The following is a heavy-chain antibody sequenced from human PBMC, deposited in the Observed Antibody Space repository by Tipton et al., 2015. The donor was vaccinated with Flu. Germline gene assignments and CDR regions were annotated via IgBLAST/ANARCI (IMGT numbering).Heavy chain of an antibody. Sequence: SLRLSCEASGFTFSNYAMTWVRQAPGKGLEWVSGISGSGGSTFYADSVKGRFTASRDNSKNTLYLQMNSLRVEDTAVYYCARAIAAPGSHWGQGTLVTVSS. CDR1: GFTFSNYA. CDR2: ISGSGGST. V-gene: IGHV3-23*01. J-gene: IGHJ4*02. D-gene: IGHD6-13*01. CDR3: ARAIAAPGSH.